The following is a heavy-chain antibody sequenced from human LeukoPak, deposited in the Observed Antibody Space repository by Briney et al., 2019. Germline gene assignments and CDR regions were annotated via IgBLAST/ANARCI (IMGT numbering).Heavy chain of an antibody. D-gene: IGHD3-22*01. V-gene: IGHV3-23*01. CDR3: AKLPWYQYYYDSSGFDY. CDR2: ISGSGGST. CDR1: GFTFSSYA. J-gene: IGHJ4*02. Sequence: GGSLRLSCAASGFTFSSYAMSWVRQAPGKGLEWVSAISGSGGSTYYADSVKGRFTISRDNSKNTLYLQMNSLRAEDTAAYYCAKLPWYQYYYDSSGFDYWGQGTLVTVSS.